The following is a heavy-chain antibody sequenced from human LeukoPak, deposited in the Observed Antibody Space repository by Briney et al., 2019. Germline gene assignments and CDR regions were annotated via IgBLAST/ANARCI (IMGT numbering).Heavy chain of an antibody. Sequence: LETLSLTCAVYGGSLSDYYWSWIRQPPGKGLEWIGEINHSGSTNYNPYLKSRVTISVDTSKNQFSLKLSSVTAADTAVYYCARSSGYDHDAFDIWGQGTMVTVSS. CDR3: ARSSGYDHDAFDI. J-gene: IGHJ3*02. D-gene: IGHD5-12*01. CDR2: INHSGST. V-gene: IGHV4-34*01. CDR1: GGSLSDYY.